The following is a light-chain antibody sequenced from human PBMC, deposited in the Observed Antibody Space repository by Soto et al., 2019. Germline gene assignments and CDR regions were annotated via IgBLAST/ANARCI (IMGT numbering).Light chain of an antibody. CDR1: QSISSY. V-gene: IGKV1-39*01. J-gene: IGKJ4*01. CDR2: AAS. Sequence: DIQMTQSPSSLSASVGDRVTITCRASQSISSYLNWYQQKPGKAPKLLIYAASSLQSGVPSRFSGSVSGTDFTLTISSLQPEDFATYYCQQSYSNLLTFGGGTKVEIK. CDR3: QQSYSNLLT.